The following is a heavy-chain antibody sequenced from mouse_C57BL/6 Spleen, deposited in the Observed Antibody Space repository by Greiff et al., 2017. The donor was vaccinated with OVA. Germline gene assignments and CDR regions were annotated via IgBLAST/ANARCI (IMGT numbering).Heavy chain of an antibody. V-gene: IGHV7-3*01. CDR3: ARSPYGSSLYYYAMDY. J-gene: IGHJ4*01. Sequence: EVHLVESGGGLVQPGGSLSLSCAASGFTFTDYYMSWVRQPPGKALEWLGFIRNKANGYTTEYSASVKGRFTISRDNSQSILYLQMNALRAEDSATYYCARSPYGSSLYYYAMDYWGQGTSVTVSS. CDR2: IRNKANGYTT. CDR1: GFTFTDYY. D-gene: IGHD1-1*01.